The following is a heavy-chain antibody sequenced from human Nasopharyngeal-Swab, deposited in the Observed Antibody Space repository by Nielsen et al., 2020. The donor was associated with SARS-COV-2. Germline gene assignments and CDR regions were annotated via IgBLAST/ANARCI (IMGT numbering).Heavy chain of an antibody. D-gene: IGHD5-24*01. V-gene: IGHV3-53*01. J-gene: IGHJ4*02. CDR2: IYSGGST. Sequence: GGSLRLSCAASGFTVSSNYMSWVRQAPGKGLEWVSVIYSGGSTYYADSVKGRFTISRDNSKNPLYLQMNSLRAEDTAVYYCARRRDGYNWTPIDYWGQGTLVTVSS. CDR3: ARRRDGYNWTPIDY. CDR1: GFTVSSNY.